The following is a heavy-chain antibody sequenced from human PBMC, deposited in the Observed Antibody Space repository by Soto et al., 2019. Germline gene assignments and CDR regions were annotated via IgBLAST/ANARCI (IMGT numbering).Heavy chain of an antibody. CDR2: IIPIFGTA. J-gene: IGHJ6*02. Sequence: QVQLVQSGAEVKKPGSSVKVSCKASGGTFSSYAISWVRQAPGQGLEWMGGIIPIFGTANYAQKFQGRVTITADKSTSTAYMELSSLRSEDTAVYYCARQTVVVAAREDYYYYGMDVWGQGTTVTVSS. CDR1: GGTFSSYA. CDR3: ARQTVVVAAREDYYYYGMDV. V-gene: IGHV1-69*06. D-gene: IGHD2-15*01.